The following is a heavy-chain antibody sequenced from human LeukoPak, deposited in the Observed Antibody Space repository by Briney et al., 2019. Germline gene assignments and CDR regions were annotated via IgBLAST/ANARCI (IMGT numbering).Heavy chain of an antibody. CDR3: ARSRWLTYGMDV. CDR1: GFTLRSYG. CDR2: ISSSGSTI. Sequence: GGSLRLSCATSGFTLRSYGMSWIRQAPGKGLEWVSYISSSGSTIYYADSVKGRFTISRDNAKNSLYLQMNSLRAEDTAVYYCARSRWLTYGMDVWGQGTTVTVSS. V-gene: IGHV3-11*01. J-gene: IGHJ6*02. D-gene: IGHD5-24*01.